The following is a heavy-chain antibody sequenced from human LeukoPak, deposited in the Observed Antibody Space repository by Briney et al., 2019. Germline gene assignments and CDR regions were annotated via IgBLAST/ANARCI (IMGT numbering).Heavy chain of an antibody. CDR2: IYHSGST. CDR1: GGSISSYY. D-gene: IGHD6-19*01. CDR3: ARGHSRVAGTYYYYGMDV. J-gene: IGHJ6*02. V-gene: IGHV4-59*12. Sequence: SETLSLTCTVSGGSISSYYWSWIRQPPGEGLEWIGYIYHSGSTYYNPSLKSRVTISVDRSKNQFSLKLSSVTAADTAVYYCARGHSRVAGTYYYYGMDVWGQGTTVTVSS.